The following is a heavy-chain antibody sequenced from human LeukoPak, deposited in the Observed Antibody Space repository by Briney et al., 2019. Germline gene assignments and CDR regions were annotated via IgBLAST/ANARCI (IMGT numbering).Heavy chain of an antibody. CDR3: ARVSITIFGVVYCYMDV. D-gene: IGHD3-3*01. V-gene: IGHV1-18*01. CDR2: MSAYNGST. J-gene: IGHJ6*03. CDR1: GYTFTSYG. Sequence: ASVTVSFKASGYTFTSYGISWVRQAPGQGLEWMGWMSAYNGSTNYAEKLQGRVTMTTDTATSTAYMELRSLRSDDTAVYYCARVSITIFGVVYCYMDVWGKGTTVTVSS.